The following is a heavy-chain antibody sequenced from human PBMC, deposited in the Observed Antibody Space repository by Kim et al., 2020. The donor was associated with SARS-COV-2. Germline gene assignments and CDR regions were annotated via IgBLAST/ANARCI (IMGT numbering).Heavy chain of an antibody. Sequence: SETLSLTCAVYGGSFSGYYWSWILQPPGKGLEWIGELNHSGSTNYNPSLKSRVTISVDTSKNHFSLKLSSVTAADTAVYYCARRSSYDSSGYYFYYYYGMDVWGQGTTVTVSS. V-gene: IGHV4-34*01. CDR1: GGSFSGYY. D-gene: IGHD3-22*01. CDR3: ARRSSYDSSGYYFYYYYGMDV. J-gene: IGHJ6*02. CDR2: LNHSGST.